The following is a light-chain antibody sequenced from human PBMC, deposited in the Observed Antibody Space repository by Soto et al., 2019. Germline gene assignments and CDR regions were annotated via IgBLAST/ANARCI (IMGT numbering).Light chain of an antibody. J-gene: IGLJ2*01. Sequence: SYELTQPPSVSVSPGQTASITCSGDKLGDKYACWYQQKPGQSPVLVIYQDSKRPSGIPERFSGSNSGNTATLTISGTQAMDEADYYCPAWDSSVVFGGGTKVTVL. V-gene: IGLV3-1*01. CDR3: PAWDSSVV. CDR1: KLGDKY. CDR2: QDS.